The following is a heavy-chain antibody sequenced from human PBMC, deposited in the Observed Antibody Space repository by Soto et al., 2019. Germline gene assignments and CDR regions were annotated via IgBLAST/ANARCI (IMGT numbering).Heavy chain of an antibody. CDR2: FDPEDGET. J-gene: IGHJ6*02. CDR3: ARDGQWLAFYYYYYYGMDV. V-gene: IGHV1-24*01. Sequence: ASVKVSCKVSGYTLTELSMHWVRQAPGKGLEWMGGFDPEDGETIYAQKFQGRVTMTEDTSTDTAYMELSSLRSEDTAVYYCARDGQWLAFYYYYYYGMDVWGQGTTVTVSS. CDR1: GYTLTELS. D-gene: IGHD6-19*01.